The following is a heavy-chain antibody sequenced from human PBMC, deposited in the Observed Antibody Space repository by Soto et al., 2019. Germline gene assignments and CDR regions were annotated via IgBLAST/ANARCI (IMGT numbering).Heavy chain of an antibody. D-gene: IGHD6-19*01. Sequence: GGSLRLSCAPSGFAFSSNAVTWVRQAPGKGLEWVSTIYGDGSSTFYADSVKGRFTISRDNSQNTLYLQMSSLRADDTAVYYCAKAEAGFSTGWNFFDYWRQGTLVTVSS. CDR3: AKAEAGFSTGWNFFDY. CDR1: GFAFSSNA. J-gene: IGHJ4*02. CDR2: IYGDGSST. V-gene: IGHV3-23*01.